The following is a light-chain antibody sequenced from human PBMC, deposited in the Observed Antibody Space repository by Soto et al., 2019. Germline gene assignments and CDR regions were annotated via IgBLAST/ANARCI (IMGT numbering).Light chain of an antibody. J-gene: IGKJ1*01. CDR2: DAS. V-gene: IGKV3-11*01. CDR1: QSVRSY. Sequence: EIVLTQFPAPPSFSPGGRTTLSRRARQSVRSYLAWYQQKPGQAPRLLIYDASNRATGIPARFSGSGSGTDFTLTISSLEPEDFAVYYCQQRSNWPKTFGQGTKVDIK. CDR3: QQRSNWPKT.